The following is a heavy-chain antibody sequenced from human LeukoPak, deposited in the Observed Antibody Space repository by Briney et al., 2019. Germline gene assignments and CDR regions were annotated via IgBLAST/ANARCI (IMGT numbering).Heavy chain of an antibody. V-gene: IGHV3-11*01. J-gene: IGHJ4*02. Sequence: GGSLRLSCAASGFTFSDYYMSWIRQAPGKGLEWVSYISSSGSTTYYADSVKGRFTISRDNAKNSLYLQMNSLRAEDTAVYYCAREYDLDDYYDSSGYPPFFDYWGQGTLVTVSS. CDR2: ISSSGSTT. D-gene: IGHD3-22*01. CDR1: GFTFSDYY. CDR3: AREYDLDDYYDSSGYPPFFDY.